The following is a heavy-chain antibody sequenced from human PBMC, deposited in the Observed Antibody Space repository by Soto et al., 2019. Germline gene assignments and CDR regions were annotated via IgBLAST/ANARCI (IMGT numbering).Heavy chain of an antibody. D-gene: IGHD6-19*01. Sequence: ASVEVSCKASGYTFTSYYMHWVRQAPGQGLEWMGIINPSGGSTSYAQKFQGRVTMTRDTSTSTVYMELSSLRSEDTAVYYCARDMAVAGRYYYYYDMDVWGQGTTVTVSS. CDR1: GYTFTSYY. J-gene: IGHJ6*02. CDR2: INPSGGST. CDR3: ARDMAVAGRYYYYYDMDV. V-gene: IGHV1-46*01.